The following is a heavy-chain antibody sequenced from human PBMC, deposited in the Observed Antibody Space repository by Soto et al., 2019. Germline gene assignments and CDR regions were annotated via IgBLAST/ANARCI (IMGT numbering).Heavy chain of an antibody. Sequence: QVQLVESGGGVVQPGRSLRLSCAASGFTFSSYGMHWVRQAPGKGLEWVAVISYDGSNKYYADSVKGRFTISRDNSKNTLYLQMNSLRAEDTAVYYCAKDMVAVEVVAALNYWGQGTLVTVSS. CDR1: GFTFSSYG. V-gene: IGHV3-30*18. D-gene: IGHD2-15*01. J-gene: IGHJ4*02. CDR3: AKDMVAVEVVAALNY. CDR2: ISYDGSNK.